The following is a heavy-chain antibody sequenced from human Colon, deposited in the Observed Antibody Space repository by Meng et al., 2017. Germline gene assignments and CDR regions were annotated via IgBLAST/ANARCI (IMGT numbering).Heavy chain of an antibody. CDR2: MNPNSGNT. CDR3: ARVGIRGNQRGFDY. CDR1: GKPFTSYD. D-gene: IGHD1-14*01. V-gene: IGHV1-8*01. J-gene: IGHJ4*02. Sequence: AAKVKKPGASVKAPCKAPGKPFTSYDINWGRQATGQGLEWMGWMNPNSGNTGYAQKFQGKVTMTRNTSISTAYMELSSLRSEDTAVYYCARVGIRGNQRGFDYWGQGTLVTVSS.